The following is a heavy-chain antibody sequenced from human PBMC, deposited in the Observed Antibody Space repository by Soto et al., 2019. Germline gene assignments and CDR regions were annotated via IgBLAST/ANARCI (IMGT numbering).Heavy chain of an antibody. J-gene: IGHJ6*02. Sequence: QVQLVQSGADVKKPGASVKVSCEASGYTFNGFFLQWVRQAPEQGLEWMGWINPNSGSTKYAQKFQGRVTMTRDTSISTAYMELSSLTSDDTAVYYCARYCATASCYAPGGMDVWGQGTTVTVSS. D-gene: IGHD2-2*01. V-gene: IGHV1-2*02. CDR1: GYTFNGFF. CDR3: ARYCATASCYAPGGMDV. CDR2: INPNSGST.